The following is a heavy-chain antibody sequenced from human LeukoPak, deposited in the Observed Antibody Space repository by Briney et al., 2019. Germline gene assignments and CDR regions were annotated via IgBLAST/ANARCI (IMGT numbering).Heavy chain of an antibody. D-gene: IGHD6-13*01. CDR3: AKHRSAIAASGSNY. CDR1: GFTFSSYA. CDR2: IGGSGGTSGDST. Sequence: GGSLRLSCAASGFTFSSYAMSWVRQAPGKGLEWVSVSVIGGSGGTSGDSTYYADSVKGRFTISRDDSNNTLYLQMNNLGVEDTAVYYCAKHRSAIAASGSNYWGQGTLVSVSS. V-gene: IGHV3-23*01. J-gene: IGHJ4*02.